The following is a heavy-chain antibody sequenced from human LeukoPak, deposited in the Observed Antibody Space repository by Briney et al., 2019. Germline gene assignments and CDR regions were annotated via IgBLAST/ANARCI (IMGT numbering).Heavy chain of an antibody. Sequence: GGSLRLSCEASGFTFSTYWMSWVRQAPGKGLEWVATIKQDGSEKYYVDSVKDRFTISRDNAKNSLYLQMNSLRAEDTAVYYCARRSPSGPDPYFFDYWGQGTLVTVSS. CDR3: ARRSPSGPDPYFFDY. J-gene: IGHJ4*02. D-gene: IGHD5-12*01. CDR1: GFTFSTYW. V-gene: IGHV3-7*02. CDR2: IKQDGSEK.